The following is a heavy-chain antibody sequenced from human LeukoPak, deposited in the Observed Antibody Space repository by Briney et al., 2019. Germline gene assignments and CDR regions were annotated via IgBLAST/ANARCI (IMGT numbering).Heavy chain of an antibody. Sequence: ASVKVSCKASGYTFTSYGISWVRQAPGQGLEWMGWISAYNGNTNYAQKLQGRVTMTTDTSTSTAYMELRSLRSDDTAVYYCVRRPRKLLWFGESSDAFDIWGQGTMVTVSS. J-gene: IGHJ3*02. CDR2: ISAYNGNT. CDR3: VRRPRKLLWFGESSDAFDI. CDR1: GYTFTSYG. D-gene: IGHD3-10*01. V-gene: IGHV1-18*01.